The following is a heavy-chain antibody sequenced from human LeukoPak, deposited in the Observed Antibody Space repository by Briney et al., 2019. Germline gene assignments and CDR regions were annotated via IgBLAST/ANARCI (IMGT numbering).Heavy chain of an antibody. J-gene: IGHJ4*02. V-gene: IGHV3-21*01. Sequence: GGSLRLSCAASGFTFSHYSMNWVRQAPGKGLEWVSSISSSSSYIYYADSVKGRFTISRDNAKNSLYLHMNSLRADDTAVYYCARAPRGWTAVPDYWGQGTLVTVSS. CDR2: ISSSSSYI. D-gene: IGHD3-10*01. CDR3: ARAPRGWTAVPDY. CDR1: GFTFSHYS.